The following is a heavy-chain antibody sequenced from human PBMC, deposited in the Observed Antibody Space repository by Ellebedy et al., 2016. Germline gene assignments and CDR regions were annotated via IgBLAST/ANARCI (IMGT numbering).Heavy chain of an antibody. CDR3: ARLYVDYVSYYDSRRDY. J-gene: IGHJ4*02. D-gene: IGHD3-22*01. CDR1: GYTFSSYG. CDR2: ISAYSGDT. Sequence: ASVKVSCKASGYTFSSYGISWVRQAPGQGLEWMGWISAYSGDTNYAQKFQGRVTMTRDTSTSTVYMELSSLRSEDTAVYFCARLYVDYVSYYDSRRDYWGQGTLVTVSS. V-gene: IGHV1-18*01.